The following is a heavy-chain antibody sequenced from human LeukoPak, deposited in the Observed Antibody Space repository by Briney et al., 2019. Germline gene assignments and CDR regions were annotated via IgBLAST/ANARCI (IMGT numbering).Heavy chain of an antibody. Sequence: ASVKVSCKASGNTFAGYYVHWVRQAPGQGLEWMGWINTHSGATNYAQHFQGRVTMTTDTSVTTAYMELSRLRSDDTAVYYCARDGVYSSSWYHWFDPWGQGTLVTVSS. CDR2: INTHSGAT. D-gene: IGHD6-13*01. V-gene: IGHV1-2*02. CDR1: GNTFAGYY. J-gene: IGHJ5*02. CDR3: ARDGVYSSSWYHWFDP.